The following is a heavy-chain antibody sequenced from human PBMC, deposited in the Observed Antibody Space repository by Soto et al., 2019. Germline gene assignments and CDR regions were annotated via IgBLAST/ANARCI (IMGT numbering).Heavy chain of an antibody. V-gene: IGHV3-21*01. CDR1: GFSFSDYT. J-gene: IGHJ6*03. CDR2: ISGSTSYT. D-gene: IGHD2-2*01. CDR3: ARDGAFCSGTGCRDYYHYMDF. Sequence: EVQLVESGGGLVKPGGSLRLYCAASGFSFSDYTMNWVRQAPGKGLEWVSSISGSTSYTYYADSLKGRFTVSRDNAEKSLYLQMHSLRAEDTAVYYCARDGAFCSGTGCRDYYHYMDFWGKGTTVTVSS.